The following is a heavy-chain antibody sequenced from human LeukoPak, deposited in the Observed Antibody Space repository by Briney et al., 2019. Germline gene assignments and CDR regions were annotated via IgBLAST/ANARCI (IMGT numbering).Heavy chain of an antibody. Sequence: SETLSLTCTVSGGSISSYYWSWIRQPPGKGLEWIGYIYYSGSTNYNPSLKSRVTISVDTSKNQFSLKLSSVTAADTAVYYCARHYGDPYDAFDIWGHGTMVTVSS. J-gene: IGHJ3*02. CDR3: ARHYGDPYDAFDI. CDR2: IYYSGST. D-gene: IGHD4-17*01. V-gene: IGHV4-59*08. CDR1: GGSISSYY.